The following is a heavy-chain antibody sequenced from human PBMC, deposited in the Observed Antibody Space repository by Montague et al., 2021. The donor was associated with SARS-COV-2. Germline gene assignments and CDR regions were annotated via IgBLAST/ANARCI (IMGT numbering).Heavy chain of an antibody. V-gene: IGHV4-59*11. CDR2: IYYTGST. CDR3: ARLPPNGRWYLDL. Sequence: SETLSLTCTVSGGSISSHYWTWIRQPPGKGLEWIGYIYYTGSTNYNPSLKSRVAISVDTSKYQFSLSLRSVTAADTALYYFARLPPNGRWYLDLWGRGTLVTVS. D-gene: IGHD2-8*01. CDR1: GGSISSHY. J-gene: IGHJ2*01.